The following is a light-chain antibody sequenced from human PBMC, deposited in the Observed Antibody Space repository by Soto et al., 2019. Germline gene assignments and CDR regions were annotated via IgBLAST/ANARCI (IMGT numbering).Light chain of an antibody. CDR3: LQDYNYPLT. J-gene: IGKJ4*01. CDR1: QRISSY. Sequence: IQTTQSPSSLSASVGDRVTITCRASQRISSYLNWYQQKPGKAPRLLIYAASSLQSGVPSRFSGSGSGTDFTLTISSPKPEDFATYYCLQDYNYPLTFGGGTRV. CDR2: AAS. V-gene: IGKV1-6*01.